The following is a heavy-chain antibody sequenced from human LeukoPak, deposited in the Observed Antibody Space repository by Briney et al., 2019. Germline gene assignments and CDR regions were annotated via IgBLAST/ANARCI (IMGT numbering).Heavy chain of an antibody. D-gene: IGHD6-13*01. CDR3: AKTYSWYYFDS. J-gene: IGHJ4*02. CDR2: ISGSGGTT. CDR1: GFTFSSYG. V-gene: IGHV3-23*01. Sequence: GGTLRLSCAASGFTFSSYGMSWVRQAPGKGLEWVSTISGSGGTTYYADSVKGRFTFSRDNSKNTLYLQMNSLRAEDTAVYYCAKTYSWYYFDSWGQGTLVTVSS.